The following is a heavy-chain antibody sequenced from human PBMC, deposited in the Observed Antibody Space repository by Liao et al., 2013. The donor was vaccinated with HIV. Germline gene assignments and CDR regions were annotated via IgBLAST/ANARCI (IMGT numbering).Heavy chain of an antibody. D-gene: IGHD3-22*01. CDR1: GGSINIYY. V-gene: IGHV4-4*07. J-gene: IGHJ4*02. Sequence: QVQLQESGPGLVKPSETLSLTCNVSGGSINIYYWSWIRQPAGKGLEWIGRIYPSGSINYNPSLKSRVTISVDTSKNQFSLKLSSVTAADTAVYYCARDRRYYDSSGYYLIWGQGTLVTVSS. CDR3: ARDRRYYDSSGYYLI. CDR2: IYPSGSI.